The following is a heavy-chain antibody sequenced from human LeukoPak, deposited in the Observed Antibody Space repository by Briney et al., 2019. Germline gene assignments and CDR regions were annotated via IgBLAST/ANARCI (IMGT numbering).Heavy chain of an antibody. Sequence: SETLSLTCTVSGGSISSSSYYWGWIRQPPGTGLEWIGSIYYSGSTYYNPSLKSRVTISVDTSKNQFSLKLSSVTAADTAVYYCARHLVVENAFDIWGQGTMVTVSS. CDR1: GGSISSSSYY. J-gene: IGHJ3*02. D-gene: IGHD5-24*01. V-gene: IGHV4-39*01. CDR3: ARHLVVENAFDI. CDR2: IYYSGST.